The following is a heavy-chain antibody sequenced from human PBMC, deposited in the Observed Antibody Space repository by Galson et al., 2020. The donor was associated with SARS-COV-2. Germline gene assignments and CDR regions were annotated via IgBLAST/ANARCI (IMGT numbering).Heavy chain of an antibody. J-gene: IGHJ4*02. CDR1: GFSLSTHRMC. Sequence: SGPTLVKPTQTLTLTCTFSGFSLSTHRMCVNWIRQPPGKALEWLARIDWDDDKYYSTSLTTRLTISKDTSKNQVVLTMTDMDPVDTATYYCARMNYYYESSGYYHYYFDYWGQGTLVTVSS. V-gene: IGHV2-70*11. D-gene: IGHD3-22*01. CDR3: ARMNYYYESSGYYHYYFDY. CDR2: IDWDDDK.